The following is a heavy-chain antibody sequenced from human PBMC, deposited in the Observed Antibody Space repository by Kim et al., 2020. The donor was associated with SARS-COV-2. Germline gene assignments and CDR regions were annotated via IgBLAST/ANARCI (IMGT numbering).Heavy chain of an antibody. Sequence: GGSLRLSCAVSGFTFGSSDMSWVRQAPGKGLEWVSGVSAGSGRTYYADSVKGRFTVSRDNSKNTLFLQMNSLSVDDTAVYYCAKDGRSHTPGYWGQGTLVAVSS. D-gene: IGHD6-13*01. V-gene: IGHV3-23*01. CDR1: GFTFGSSD. CDR2: VSAGSGRT. J-gene: IGHJ4*02. CDR3: AKDGRSHTPGY.